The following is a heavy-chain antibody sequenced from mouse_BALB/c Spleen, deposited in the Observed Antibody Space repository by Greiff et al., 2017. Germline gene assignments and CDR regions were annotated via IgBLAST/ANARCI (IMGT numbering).Heavy chain of an antibody. J-gene: IGHJ4*01. Sequence: EVKLEESGGGLVKPGGSLKLSCAASGFTFSSYAMSWVRQTPEKRLEWVASISSGGSTYYPDSVKGRFTISRDNARNILYLQMSSLRSEDTAMYYCARGGRGNYPYAMDYWGQGTSVTVSS. CDR1: GFTFSSYA. CDR3: ARGGRGNYPYAMDY. CDR2: ISSGGST. V-gene: IGHV5-6-5*01. D-gene: IGHD2-1*01.